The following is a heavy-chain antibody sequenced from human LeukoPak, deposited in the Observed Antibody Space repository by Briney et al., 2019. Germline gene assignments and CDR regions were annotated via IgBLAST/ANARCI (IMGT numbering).Heavy chain of an antibody. CDR3: ARFLAGTSNWD. V-gene: IGHV4-38-2*01. D-gene: IGHD2-2*01. CDR1: GYSISSGYY. Sequence: PSETLSLTCGVSGYSISSGYYWDWIRQPPGKGLEWIGSIYHSGSTYYNPSLKSRVTISVDTSKNQFSLRLSSVTAADTAMYYCARFLAGTSNWDWGQGTLVTVSS. CDR2: IYHSGST. J-gene: IGHJ4*02.